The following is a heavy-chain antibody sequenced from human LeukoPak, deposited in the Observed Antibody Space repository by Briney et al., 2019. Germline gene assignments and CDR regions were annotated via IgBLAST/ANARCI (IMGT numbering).Heavy chain of an antibody. J-gene: IGHJ6*03. V-gene: IGHV4-59*01. D-gene: IGHD1-1*01. CDR2: IYYSGST. Sequence: PSETLSLTCTVSGDSISSYYWSWIRQPPGKGLEWIGYIYYSGSTNYNPSLKSRVTISVDTSKNQFSLKLSSVTAADTAVYYCASGTTTDYFYMDVWDKGTTVTVSS. CDR1: GDSISSYY. CDR3: ASGTTTDYFYMDV.